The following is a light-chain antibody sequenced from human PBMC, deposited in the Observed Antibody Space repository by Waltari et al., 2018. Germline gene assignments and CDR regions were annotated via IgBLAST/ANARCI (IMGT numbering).Light chain of an antibody. J-gene: IGKJ4*01. Sequence: AIRMTQSPSSFSASTGDRVTITCRASQGISSYLAWYQQKPGKPPKLLIYAASTLQSGVPSRFSGSGSGTDFTLTISCLQSEDFATYYCQQYYSYPLTFGGGTKVEIK. CDR3: QQYYSYPLT. CDR2: AAS. CDR1: QGISSY. V-gene: IGKV1-8*01.